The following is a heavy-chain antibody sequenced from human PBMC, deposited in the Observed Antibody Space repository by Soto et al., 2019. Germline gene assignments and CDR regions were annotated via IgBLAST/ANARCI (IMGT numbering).Heavy chain of an antibody. J-gene: IGHJ3*02. Sequence: QVQLVQSGAEVKKPGSSVKVSCKASGGTFTSYGISWVRQAPGQGLEWMGWISAYNGNTNYAQKLQGRVTMTTDTSTSTAYMELRSLRSDDTAVYYCARDPRPSYYDILTGYSMGYAFDIWGQGTMVTVSS. CDR3: ARDPRPSYYDILTGYSMGYAFDI. CDR2: ISAYNGNT. D-gene: IGHD3-9*01. V-gene: IGHV1-18*01. CDR1: GGTFTSYG.